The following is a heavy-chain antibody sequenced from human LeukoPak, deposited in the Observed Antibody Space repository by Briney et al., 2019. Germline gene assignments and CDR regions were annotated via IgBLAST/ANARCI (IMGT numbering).Heavy chain of an antibody. CDR1: GFTFSSYE. Sequence: PGGSLRLSCAASGFTFSSYEMNWVRQAPGKGLEWVSYISSSGSTIYYADSVKGRFTISRDNAKNSLYLQMNSLRAEDTAVYYCARGARVPAAIARAFDIWGQGTMVTVSS. J-gene: IGHJ3*02. CDR2: ISSSGSTI. D-gene: IGHD2-2*02. V-gene: IGHV3-48*03. CDR3: ARGARVPAAIARAFDI.